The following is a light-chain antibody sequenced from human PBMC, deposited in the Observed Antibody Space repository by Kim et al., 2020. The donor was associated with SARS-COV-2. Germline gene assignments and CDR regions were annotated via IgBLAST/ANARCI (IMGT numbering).Light chain of an antibody. V-gene: IGKV3-11*01. J-gene: IGKJ4*01. CDR1: QSLSSY. Sequence: SWSPGERATLSCRASQSLSSYLAWYQQKPGQAPRLLIYDASNRATGIPARFSGSGSGTDFTLTISSLEPEDFAVYYWQQRSNWLTFGGGTKVDIK. CDR3: QQRSNWLT. CDR2: DAS.